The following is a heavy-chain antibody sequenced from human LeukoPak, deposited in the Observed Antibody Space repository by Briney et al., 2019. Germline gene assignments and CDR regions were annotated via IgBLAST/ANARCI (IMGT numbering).Heavy chain of an antibody. Sequence: GGSLRLSCAASGFTFSDYYMSWIRQAPGKGLVWVSYISSSGSTIYYADSVKGRFTISRDNAKNSLYLQMNSLRAEDTAVYYCARREALYYYGMDVWGQGTTVTVSS. CDR3: ARREALYYYGMDV. CDR2: ISSSGSTI. J-gene: IGHJ6*02. CDR1: GFTFSDYY. D-gene: IGHD5-24*01. V-gene: IGHV3-11*01.